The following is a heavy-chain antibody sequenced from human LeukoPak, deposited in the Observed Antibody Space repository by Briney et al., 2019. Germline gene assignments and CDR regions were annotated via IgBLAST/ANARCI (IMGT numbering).Heavy chain of an antibody. D-gene: IGHD6-13*01. Sequence: GGSLRLSCAASGFTFSSYALHWVRQAPGKGLEWVAVISYDGNNEYYADSVKGRFTLSRDNSKNTLYLQMNSLRPEDTAIYFCARPSYSRSWDHFDYWGQGTLVTVSS. J-gene: IGHJ4*02. CDR1: GFTFSSYA. CDR2: ISYDGNNE. CDR3: ARPSYSRSWDHFDY. V-gene: IGHV3-30*04.